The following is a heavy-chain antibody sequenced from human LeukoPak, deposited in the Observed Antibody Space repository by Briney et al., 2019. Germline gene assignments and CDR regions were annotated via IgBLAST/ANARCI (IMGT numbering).Heavy chain of an antibody. CDR2: ISGNGVTT. J-gene: IGHJ1*01. V-gene: IGHV3-64D*06. D-gene: IGHD5-24*01. CDR3: VADGRDGDNIHFYH. CDR1: GFIFSISA. Sequence: GGSLRLSCSASGFIFSISAMHWVRQAPGKGLQYVSVISGNGVTTSYADSVKGRVTISRDNSKNMVYLQMSSLRAEDTAVYYCVADGRDGDNIHFYHWGQGTLVTVS.